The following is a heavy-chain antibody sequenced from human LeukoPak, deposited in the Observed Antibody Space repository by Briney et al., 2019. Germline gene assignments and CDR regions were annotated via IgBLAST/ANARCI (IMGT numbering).Heavy chain of an antibody. CDR1: GYTFTSYG. D-gene: IGHD4-17*01. CDR2: INPNSGGT. CDR3: ARASHDYGDYDVDY. Sequence: ASVKVSCKASGYTFTSYGISWVRQAPGQGLEWMGWINPNSGGTNYAQKFQGRVTMTRDTSISTAYMELSRLRSDDTAVYYCARASHDYGDYDVDYWGQGTLVTVSS. J-gene: IGHJ4*02. V-gene: IGHV1-2*02.